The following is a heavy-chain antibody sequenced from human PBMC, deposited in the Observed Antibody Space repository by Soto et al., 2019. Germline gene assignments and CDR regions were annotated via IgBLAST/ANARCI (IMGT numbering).Heavy chain of an antibody. J-gene: IGHJ4*02. D-gene: IGHD6-13*01. Sequence: QVQLKQWGAGLLKPSETLSLTCAVYGWSFRGYYWCWIRQPPGKGLEWMGEINHSGSTNYNPSLKRRVTISVATSQNQFSLKLRSVSAADTAVYYCARAYSSSWFGYWGQGTLVTVSS. CDR2: INHSGST. V-gene: IGHV4-34*01. CDR3: ARAYSSSWFGY. CDR1: GWSFRGYY.